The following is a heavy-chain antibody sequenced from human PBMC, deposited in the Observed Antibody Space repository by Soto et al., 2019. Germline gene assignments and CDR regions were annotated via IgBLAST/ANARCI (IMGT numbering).Heavy chain of an antibody. J-gene: IGHJ4*02. CDR1: GFTFSSYG. CDR3: TRGLLTDYFDY. CDR2: IWYDGSNK. Sequence: GGSLRLSCAASGFTFSSYGMHWVRQAPGKGLEWVAVIWYDGSNKYYADSVKGRFTISRDNSKNTLYLQVNSLRDDDTAVYYCTRGLLTDYFDYWGQGALVTVSS. V-gene: IGHV3-33*01.